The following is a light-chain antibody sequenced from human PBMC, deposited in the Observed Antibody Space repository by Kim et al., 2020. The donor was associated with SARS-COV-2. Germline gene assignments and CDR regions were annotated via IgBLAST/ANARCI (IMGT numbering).Light chain of an antibody. Sequence: ETVLTQSPGTLSLSPGERATLSCRASQSVINNYLAWYQQKPGQTPRLLIYGASSRATGIPDRFSGSGSGTDFTLTISRLEPEDFAVYYCQQYGTSPYTFGQGTKLEI. CDR2: GAS. CDR1: QSVINNY. J-gene: IGKJ2*01. CDR3: QQYGTSPYT. V-gene: IGKV3-20*01.